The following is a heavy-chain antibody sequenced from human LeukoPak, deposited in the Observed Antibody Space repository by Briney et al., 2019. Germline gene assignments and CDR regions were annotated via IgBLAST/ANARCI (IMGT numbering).Heavy chain of an antibody. CDR1: GYTFTSYG. CDR3: ASLLWFGELSGDDAFDN. J-gene: IGHJ3*02. V-gene: IGHV1-18*01. D-gene: IGHD3-10*01. CDR2: ISAYNGNT. Sequence: ASVKVSCKASGYTFTSYGISWVRQAPGQGLEWMGWISAYNGNTNYAQKLQGRVTMTTDTSTSTAYMELRSLRSDDTAVYYCASLLWFGELSGDDAFDNWGQGTMVTVSS.